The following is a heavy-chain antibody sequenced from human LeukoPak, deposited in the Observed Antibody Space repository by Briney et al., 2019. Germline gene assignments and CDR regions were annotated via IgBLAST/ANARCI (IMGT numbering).Heavy chain of an antibody. CDR3: ARQFGGSSWYLGFDP. Sequence: GASVKVSCKASGGTFSSYAISWVRQAPGQGLEWMERIIPILGIANYAQKFQGRVTITADKSTSTAYMELSSLRSEDTAVYYCARQFGGSSWYLGFDPWGQGTLVTVSS. J-gene: IGHJ5*02. CDR1: GGTFSSYA. D-gene: IGHD6-13*01. CDR2: IIPILGIA. V-gene: IGHV1-69*04.